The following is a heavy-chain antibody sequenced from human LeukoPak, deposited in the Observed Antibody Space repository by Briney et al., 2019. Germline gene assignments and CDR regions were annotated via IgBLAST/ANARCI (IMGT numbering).Heavy chain of an antibody. CDR1: GGTFSSYA. CDR3: ARDSSEQLVTYYYYYYGMDV. J-gene: IGHJ6*02. CDR2: ITPIFGTA. V-gene: IGHV1-69*01. D-gene: IGHD6-13*01. Sequence: SVKVSCKASGGTFSSYAISWVRQAPGQGLEWMGGITPIFGTANYAQKFQGRVTITADESTSTAYMELSSLRSEDTAVYYCARDSSEQLVTYYYYYYGMDVWGQGTTVTVSS.